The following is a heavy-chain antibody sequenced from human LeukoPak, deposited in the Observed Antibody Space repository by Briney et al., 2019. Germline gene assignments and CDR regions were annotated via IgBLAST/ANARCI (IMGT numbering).Heavy chain of an antibody. D-gene: IGHD3-10*01. CDR2: IYYSGST. V-gene: IGHV4-59*12. J-gene: IGHJ3*02. CDR1: GGSISSYY. Sequence: SETLSLTCTVSGGSISSYYWSWIRQPPGKGLEWIGYIYYSGSTNYNPSLKSRVTISVDRSKNQFSLKLSSVTAADTAVYYCAMVRGVDAFDIWGQGTMVTVSS. CDR3: AMVRGVDAFDI.